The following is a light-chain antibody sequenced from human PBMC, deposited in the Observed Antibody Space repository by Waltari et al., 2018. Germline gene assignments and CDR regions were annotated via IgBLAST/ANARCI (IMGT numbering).Light chain of an antibody. V-gene: IGLV2-14*03. CDR3: SSQSSNDVVL. CDR2: DVS. CDR1: SNAVGGSNS. J-gene: IGLJ2*01. Sequence: QSALTQPASVSGSPGQSVTIFCAGTSNAVGGSNSVSWYQDYPGQAPRVSIYDVSDRPSGVSDRFSGSKSGNTASLTISGLQAEDEADYYCSSQSSNDVVLFGGGTKLTVL.